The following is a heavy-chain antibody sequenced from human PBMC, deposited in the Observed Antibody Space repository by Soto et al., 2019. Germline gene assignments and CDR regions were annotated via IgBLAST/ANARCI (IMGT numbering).Heavy chain of an antibody. CDR1: GGSFSGYY. CDR2: INHSGST. J-gene: IGHJ6*02. Sequence: SETLSLTCAVYGGSFSGYYWSWIRQPPGKGLEWIGEINHSGSTNYNPSLKSRVTISVDTSKNQFSLKLSSVTAADTAVYYCARSHALRYCSSTSCYAAHYYYGMDVWGQGTTVTVSS. CDR3: ARSHALRYCSSTSCYAAHYYYGMDV. D-gene: IGHD2-2*01. V-gene: IGHV4-34*01.